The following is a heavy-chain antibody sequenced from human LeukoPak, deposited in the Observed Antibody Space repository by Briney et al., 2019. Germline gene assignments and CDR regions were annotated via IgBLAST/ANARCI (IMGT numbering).Heavy chain of an antibody. CDR1: GYTFTSYY. D-gene: IGHD6-6*01. Sequence: ASVKVSCKASGYTFTSYYMHWVRQAPGQGLEWMGIINPSGGSTSYAQKLQGRVTMTTDTSTSTAYMELRSLRSDDTAVYYCARIQYSPLDYWGQGTLVTVSS. CDR2: INPSGGST. V-gene: IGHV1-46*01. CDR3: ARIQYSPLDY. J-gene: IGHJ4*02.